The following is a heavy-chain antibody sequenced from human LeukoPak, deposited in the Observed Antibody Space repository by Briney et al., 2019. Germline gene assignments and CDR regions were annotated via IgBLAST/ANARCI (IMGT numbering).Heavy chain of an antibody. CDR3: ARLGCSSTSCYHYFDY. CDR1: GYSFTSYW. J-gene: IGHJ4*02. CDR2: IYPGGSDT. V-gene: IGHV5-51*01. D-gene: IGHD2-2*01. Sequence: GESLKISCKGSGYSFTSYWIGWVRQMPGKGLEWMGIIYPGGSDTRYSPSFQGQVTISADKSISTAYLQWSSLKASDTAMYYCARLGCSSTSCYHYFDYWGQGTLVTVSS.